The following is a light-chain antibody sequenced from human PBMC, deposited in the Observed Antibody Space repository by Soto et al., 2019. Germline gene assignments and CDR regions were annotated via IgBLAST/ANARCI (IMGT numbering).Light chain of an antibody. V-gene: IGKV1-5*03. Sequence: DIQMTQSPSTLSASVGDRVTITCRASQSIRSWLAWYQQKPGKAPKLLIYKASSLESGVPSRFSGSGSGTEVTLTISSLQPDDFATYYCQQYNSYAQWTFGQGTKVEI. J-gene: IGKJ1*01. CDR2: KAS. CDR3: QQYNSYAQWT. CDR1: QSIRSW.